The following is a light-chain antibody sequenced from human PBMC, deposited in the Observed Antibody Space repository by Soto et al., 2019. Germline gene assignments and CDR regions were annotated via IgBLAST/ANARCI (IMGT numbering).Light chain of an antibody. CDR3: QHYGGSPLYT. J-gene: IGKJ2*01. CDR1: QTITSSH. Sequence: EIVLTQSPGTLSLSPGERATLSCRASQTITSSHLAWYQQKPGQAPRLLIYDISERATGTPDRFSGSASGTDFTLTVSRLQPEDFAVYYCQHYGGSPLYTFGQGTKIEIK. CDR2: DIS. V-gene: IGKV3-20*01.